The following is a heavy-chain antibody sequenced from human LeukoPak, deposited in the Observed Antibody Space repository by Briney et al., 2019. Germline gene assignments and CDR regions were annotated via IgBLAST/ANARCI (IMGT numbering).Heavy chain of an antibody. V-gene: IGHV4-34*01. J-gene: IGHJ2*01. CDR1: GGSFSGYY. CDR3: ARGCRGGDCYLDWYFDL. D-gene: IGHD2-21*02. CDR2: INHSGST. Sequence: SETLSLTCAVYGGSFSGYYWSWIRQPPGKGLEWIGEINHSGSTNYNPSLKSRVTISVDTSKNQFSLKLSSVTAADTAVYYCARGCRGGDCYLDWYFDLWGRGTLVTVSS.